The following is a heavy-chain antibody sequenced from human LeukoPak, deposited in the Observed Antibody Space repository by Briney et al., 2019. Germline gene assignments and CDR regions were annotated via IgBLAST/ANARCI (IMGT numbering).Heavy chain of an antibody. V-gene: IGHV4-31*03. CDR2: IYYSGST. D-gene: IGHD6-19*01. Sequence: SQTLSLTCTVSGGSISSGGYYWSWIRQHPGKGLEWIGYIYYSGSTYYNPSLKSRVTISVDTSKNQFSLKLSSVTAADTAVYYCARDYIAVAGQNAYYYYYGMDVWGQRTTVTVSS. CDR1: GGSISSGGYY. J-gene: IGHJ6*02. CDR3: ARDYIAVAGQNAYYYYYGMDV.